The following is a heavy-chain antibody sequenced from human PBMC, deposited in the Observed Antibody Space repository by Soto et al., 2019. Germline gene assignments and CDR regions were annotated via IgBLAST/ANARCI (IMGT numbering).Heavy chain of an antibody. D-gene: IGHD3-3*01. CDR1: GFTFSSYG. V-gene: IGHV3-30*18. CDR2: ISYDGSNK. J-gene: IGHJ4*02. Sequence: QVQLVESGGGVVQPGRSLRLSCAASGFTFSSYGMHWVRQAPGKGLEWVAVISYDGSNKYYADSVKGRFTISRDNSKNTLYLQMNSLRAEDTAVYYCAKAEYYDFWSGHPFDYWGQGTLVTVSS. CDR3: AKAEYYDFWSGHPFDY.